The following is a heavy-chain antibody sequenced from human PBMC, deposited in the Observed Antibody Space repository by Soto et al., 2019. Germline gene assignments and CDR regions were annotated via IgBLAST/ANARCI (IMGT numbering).Heavy chain of an antibody. J-gene: IGHJ4*02. CDR3: AKDKIGVATINCPDY. Sequence: GGSLRLSCAASGFTFSDYGMHWVRQAPGTGLEWVAVISYDGSNKYYADSVKGRFTISRDNSKNTLYLQMNSLRAEDTAVYYCAKDKIGVATINCPDYWGQGTLVTVSS. V-gene: IGHV3-30*18. D-gene: IGHD5-12*01. CDR2: ISYDGSNK. CDR1: GFTFSDYG.